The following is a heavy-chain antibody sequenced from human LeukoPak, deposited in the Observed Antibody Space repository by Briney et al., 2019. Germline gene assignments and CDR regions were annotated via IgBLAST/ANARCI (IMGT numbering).Heavy chain of an antibody. CDR3: ATASPGIFDRGDYYYYGMDV. J-gene: IGHJ6*02. Sequence: GASVKVSCKASGYTFTSYDISWVRQATGQGLEWMGWMNPNSGNTGYAQKFQGRVTMTRNTSISTAYMELSSLRSEDTAVYYCATASPGIFDRGDYYYYGMDVWGQGTTVTVSS. CDR2: MNPNSGNT. CDR1: GYTFTSYD. V-gene: IGHV1-8*01. D-gene: IGHD6-13*01.